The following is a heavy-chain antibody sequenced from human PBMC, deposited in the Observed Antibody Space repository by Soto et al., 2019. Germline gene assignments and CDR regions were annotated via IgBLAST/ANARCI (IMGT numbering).Heavy chain of an antibody. CDR2: IYYSGST. Sequence: SETLSLTCTVSGGSISSSSYYWGGIRQPPGKGLEWIGSIYYSGSTYYNPSLKSRVTISVDTSKNQFSLKLSSVTAADTAVYYCASREQLARDYYYGMDVWGQGTTVTVSS. J-gene: IGHJ6*02. CDR3: ASREQLARDYYYGMDV. V-gene: IGHV4-39*01. D-gene: IGHD6-6*01. CDR1: GGSISSSSYY.